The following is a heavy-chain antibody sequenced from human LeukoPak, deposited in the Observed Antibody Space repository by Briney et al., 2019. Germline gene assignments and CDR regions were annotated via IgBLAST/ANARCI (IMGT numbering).Heavy chain of an antibody. CDR3: ARRIAAAAAPYYFDY. D-gene: IGHD6-13*01. Sequence: GGSLRLSCAASGFTFSSYWMHWVRQAPGKGLLWVSRINSDGSSTSYADSVKSRFTISRDNAKNTLYLQMNSLRAEDTAVYYCARRIAAAAAPYYFDYWGQGTLVTVSS. J-gene: IGHJ4*02. CDR2: INSDGSST. CDR1: GFTFSSYW. V-gene: IGHV3-74*01.